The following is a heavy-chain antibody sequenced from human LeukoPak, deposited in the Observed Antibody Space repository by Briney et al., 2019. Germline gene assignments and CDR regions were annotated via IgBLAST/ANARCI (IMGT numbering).Heavy chain of an antibody. D-gene: IGHD2-2*01. J-gene: IGHJ4*02. CDR1: GFTFSSYG. V-gene: IGHV3-23*01. Sequence: GGSLRLSCAASGFTFSSYGMSWVRQAPGKGLEWVSAISGSGGSTYYADSVKGRFTISRDNSRNTLFLQMNSLRAEDTAVYYCAHGAMYQLDYWGQGTLVTVSS. CDR2: ISGSGGST. CDR3: AHGAMYQLDY.